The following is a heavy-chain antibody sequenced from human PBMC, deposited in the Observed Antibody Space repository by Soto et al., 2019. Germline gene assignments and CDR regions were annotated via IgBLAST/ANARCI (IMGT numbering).Heavy chain of an antibody. CDR1: GYTFTTYW. CDR3: ARLGSAAAGEDYYYYYGMDV. D-gene: IGHD6-13*01. V-gene: IGHV5-10-1*01. CDR2: IDPSDSYT. J-gene: IGHJ6*02. Sequence: GESLKISCQGSGYTFTTYWITWVRQMPGKGLEWMGRIDPSDSYTNYSPSFQGHVTISADESISTAYLQWSSLKASDTAMYYCARLGSAAAGEDYYYYYGMDVWGQGTTVTVSS.